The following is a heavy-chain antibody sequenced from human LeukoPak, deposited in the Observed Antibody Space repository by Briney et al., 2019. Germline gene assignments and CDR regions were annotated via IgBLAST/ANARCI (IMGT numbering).Heavy chain of an antibody. J-gene: IGHJ4*02. CDR1: GFTFSTYA. V-gene: IGHV3-23*01. D-gene: IGHD3-3*01. CDR2: ISGSGGST. CDR3: AKMANYDFWSGYHSSLDY. Sequence: GGSLRPSCAASGFTFSTYAMSWVRQAPGKGLKWFSAISGSGGSTYYADSVKGRFTISRDNSKNTLYLQMNSLRAEDTAVYYCAKMANYDFWSGYHSSLDYWGQGTLVTVSS.